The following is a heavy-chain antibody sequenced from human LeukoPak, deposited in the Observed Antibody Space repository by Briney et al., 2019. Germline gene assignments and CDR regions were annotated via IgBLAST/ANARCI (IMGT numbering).Heavy chain of an antibody. D-gene: IGHD3-3*01. J-gene: IGHJ4*02. CDR1: GRSISSGDYY. CDR3: AVHIPFWSGYYAFDY. CDR2: IYYSGST. Sequence: SQTLSLTRTLSGRSISSGDYYWSWIRHPPGKGLEWIGYIYYSGSTYYNPSLKSRVTISVDTSKNQFSLKLSSVTAADTAVYYCAVHIPFWSGYYAFDYWGQGTLVTVSS. V-gene: IGHV4-30-4*08.